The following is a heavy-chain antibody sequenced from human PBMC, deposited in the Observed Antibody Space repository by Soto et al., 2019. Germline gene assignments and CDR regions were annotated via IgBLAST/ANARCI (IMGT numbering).Heavy chain of an antibody. D-gene: IGHD6-19*01. Sequence: GSLRLSCAASGFTFSSYAMSCVRQAPGKGLEWVSAISGSGGSTYYADSVKGRFTISRDNSKNTLYLQMNSLRAEDTAVYYCAKGHSSGWYYFDYWGQGTLVTVSS. CDR3: AKGHSSGWYYFDY. V-gene: IGHV3-23*01. J-gene: IGHJ4*02. CDR1: GFTFSSYA. CDR2: ISGSGGST.